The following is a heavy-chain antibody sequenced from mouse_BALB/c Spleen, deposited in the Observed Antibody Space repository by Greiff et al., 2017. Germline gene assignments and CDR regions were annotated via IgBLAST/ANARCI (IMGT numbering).Heavy chain of an antibody. Sequence: QVQLQQPGAELVRPGASVKLSCKASGYTFTSYWINWVKQRPGQGLEWIGNIYPSDSYTNYNQKFKDKATLTVDKSSSTAYMQLSSPTSEDSAVYYCTILYDYDVGYAMDYWGQGTSVTVSS. D-gene: IGHD2-4*01. CDR2: IYPSDSYT. V-gene: IGHV1-69*02. CDR3: TILYDYDVGYAMDY. CDR1: GYTFTSYW. J-gene: IGHJ4*01.